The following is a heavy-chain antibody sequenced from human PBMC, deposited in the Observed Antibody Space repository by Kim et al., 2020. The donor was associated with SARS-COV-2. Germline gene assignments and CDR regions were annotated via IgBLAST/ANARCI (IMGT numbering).Heavy chain of an antibody. Sequence: SETLSLTCAVYGGSFSGYYWSWIRQPPGKGLEWIGEINHSGSTNYNPSLKSRVTISVDTSKNQFSLKLSSVTAADTAVYYCASRGLGSGSYYNTESWYFDYWGQGTLVTVSS. V-gene: IGHV4-34*01. CDR3: ASRGLGSGSYYNTESWYFDY. CDR1: GGSFSGYY. J-gene: IGHJ4*02. CDR2: INHSGST. D-gene: IGHD3-10*01.